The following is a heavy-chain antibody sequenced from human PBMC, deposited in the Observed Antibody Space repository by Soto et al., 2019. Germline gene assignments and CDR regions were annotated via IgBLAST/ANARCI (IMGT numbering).Heavy chain of an antibody. CDR2: INSGGTVA. V-gene: IGHV3-23*01. CDR3: AISTGGFGGLFVVPSDY. D-gene: IGHD3-16*01. J-gene: IGHJ4*02. CDR1: GSTYDSYA. Sequence: GGSLRLSCAASGSTYDSYAMSWVRQAPGKGLEWVSGINSGGTVAHYADSVKGRFAISRDNSKNTLSLEMNSLRADDTGLYYCAISTGGFGGLFVVPSDYWGQGTLVTVSS.